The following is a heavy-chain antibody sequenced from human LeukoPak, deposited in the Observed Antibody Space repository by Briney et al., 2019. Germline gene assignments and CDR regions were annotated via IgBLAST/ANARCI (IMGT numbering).Heavy chain of an antibody. CDR2: INHSGST. Sequence: PSETLSLTCAVSGGSISSGGYSWSWIRQPPGKGLEWIGEINHSGSTNCNPSLKSRVTISVDTSKNQFSLKLSSVTAADTAVYYCARAVVVAASSFDYWGQGTLVTVSS. CDR3: ARAVVVAASSFDY. CDR1: GGSISSGGYS. J-gene: IGHJ4*02. D-gene: IGHD2-15*01. V-gene: IGHV4-34*01.